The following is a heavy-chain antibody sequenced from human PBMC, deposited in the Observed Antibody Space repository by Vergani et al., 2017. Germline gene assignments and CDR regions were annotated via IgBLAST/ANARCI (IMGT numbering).Heavy chain of an antibody. CDR3: ARDDIVATIAYYYYGMDV. D-gene: IGHD5-12*01. CDR2: NNPNSGGT. J-gene: IGHJ6*02. CDR1: GYTFTGYY. Sequence: QVQLVQSGAEVKKPGASVKVSCKASGYTFTGYYMHWVRQAPGQGLEWMGWNNPNSGGTNYAQKFQGRVTMTRDTSISTAYMELSRLRSDDTAVYYCARDDIVATIAYYYYGMDVWGQGTTVTVSS. V-gene: IGHV1-2*02.